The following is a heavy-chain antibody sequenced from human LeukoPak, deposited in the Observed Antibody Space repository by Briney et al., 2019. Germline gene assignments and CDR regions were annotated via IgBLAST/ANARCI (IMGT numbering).Heavy chain of an antibody. Sequence: SETLSLTCTVSGGSISSSSYYWGWIRQPPGKGLEWIGSIYYSGSTYYNPSLKSRVTISVDTSKNQFSLKLSSVPAADTAVYYCARTVTGTTWFDPWGQGTLVAVSS. V-gene: IGHV4-39*01. CDR3: ARTVTGTTWFDP. D-gene: IGHD1-7*01. CDR1: GGSISSSSYY. CDR2: IYYSGST. J-gene: IGHJ5*02.